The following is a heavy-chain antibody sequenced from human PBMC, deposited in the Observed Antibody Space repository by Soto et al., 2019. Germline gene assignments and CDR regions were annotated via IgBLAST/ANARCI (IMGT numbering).Heavy chain of an antibody. CDR3: ARHIAVSGTRGFDF. CDR1: GGSISTNW. Sequence: QVQLQESGPGLMKPSGTLSLPCAVSGGSISTNWWSWVRQPPGKGLEWIGEIYHRGATNYNPSLKNRVTMSVDKSQNHLSLNLNSVTAADTAVYYCARHIAVSGTRGFDFWGHGTLVTVSS. D-gene: IGHD6-19*01. V-gene: IGHV4-4*02. CDR2: IYHRGAT. J-gene: IGHJ4*01.